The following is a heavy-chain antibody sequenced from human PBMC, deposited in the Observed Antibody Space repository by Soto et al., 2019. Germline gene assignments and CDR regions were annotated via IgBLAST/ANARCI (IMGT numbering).Heavy chain of an antibody. Sequence: RLACATSGFTFSRYWMHWVRQAPGKGLVWVSRINSDGTSTNYADSVKGRFTISRDNAKNTLYLQMNSLRAEDTAIYYCAREQGSYSIDYWGQGTLVTVSS. CDR3: AREQGSYSIDY. D-gene: IGHD1-26*01. J-gene: IGHJ4*02. V-gene: IGHV3-74*01. CDR1: GFTFSRYW. CDR2: INSDGTST.